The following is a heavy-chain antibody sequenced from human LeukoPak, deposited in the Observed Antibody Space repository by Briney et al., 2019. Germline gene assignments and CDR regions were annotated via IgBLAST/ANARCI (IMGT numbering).Heavy chain of an antibody. CDR2: INWNGHST. CDR1: GFTFDDYG. D-gene: IGHD3-16*02. Sequence: PGGSLRLSCAASGFTFDDYGMSWVRHARGKGREGVSDINWNGHSTGYADSVKRRFTISRDNAKNSLYLQMNSLRAEDTALYYCARRESSYQNYYYYYHMDVWGKGTTVTVSS. J-gene: IGHJ6*03. V-gene: IGHV3-20*04. CDR3: ARRESSYQNYYYYYHMDV.